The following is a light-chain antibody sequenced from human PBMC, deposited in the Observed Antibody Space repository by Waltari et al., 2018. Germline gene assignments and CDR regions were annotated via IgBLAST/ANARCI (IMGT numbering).Light chain of an antibody. J-gene: IGKJ2*02. CDR2: GAS. CDR1: QSVSSN. CDR3: QQYNNWPPCT. Sequence: EIVMTQSPATLSVSPGERATLSCRASQSVSSNLAWYQQKPGQAPRRLIYGASTRATGIAARFRGSGSGTEFTLTISSLQSEDFAVYYCQQYNNWPPCTFGQGTKLEIK. V-gene: IGKV3-15*01.